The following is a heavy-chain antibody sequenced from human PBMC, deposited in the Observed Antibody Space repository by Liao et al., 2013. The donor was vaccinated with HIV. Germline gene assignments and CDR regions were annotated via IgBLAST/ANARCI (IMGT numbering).Heavy chain of an antibody. V-gene: IGHV4-61*02. CDR1: GGSISSGSYY. D-gene: IGHD4-11*01. CDR3: ARQAPLPSLQDSIDY. Sequence: QVQLQESGPGLVKPSQTLSLTCTVSGGSISSGSYYWSWIRQPAGKGLEWIGCFLYQWEHQLQPLLKSRVTISVDTSKNQFSLKLSSVTAADTAVYFXARQAPLPSLQDSIDYWGQGTLVTVSS. CDR2: LYQWEH. J-gene: IGHJ4*02.